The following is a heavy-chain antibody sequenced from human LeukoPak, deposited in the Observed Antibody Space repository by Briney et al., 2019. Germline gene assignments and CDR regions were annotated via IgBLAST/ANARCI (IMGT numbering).Heavy chain of an antibody. J-gene: IGHJ6*02. Sequence: GASVKVSCKASGYTFTSYDINWVRQATGQGRERVGWRNPNSCNTRYAQKFQGRVTMTRNTSISTAYMELSSVRAEDTAVYYCARRYGFWSGYQYFYYGMDVWGQGTTVTVSS. V-gene: IGHV1-8*01. CDR3: ARRYGFWSGYQYFYYGMDV. D-gene: IGHD3-3*01. CDR1: GYTFTSYD. CDR2: RNPNSCNT.